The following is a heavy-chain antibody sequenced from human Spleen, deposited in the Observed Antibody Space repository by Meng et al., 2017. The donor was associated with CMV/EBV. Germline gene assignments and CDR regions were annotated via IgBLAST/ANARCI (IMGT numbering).Heavy chain of an antibody. D-gene: IGHD6-13*01. Sequence: SETLSLTCTVSGGSVSSGSYYWSWIRQPPGKGLEWIGYIYYSGSTNYNPSLKSRVTISVDMSKNQFSLKLSSVTAADTAVYYCARDSLIAAAGTDSFDYWGQGTLVTVSS. CDR3: ARDSLIAAAGTDSFDY. CDR2: IYYSGST. J-gene: IGHJ4*02. V-gene: IGHV4-61*01. CDR1: GGSVSSGSYY.